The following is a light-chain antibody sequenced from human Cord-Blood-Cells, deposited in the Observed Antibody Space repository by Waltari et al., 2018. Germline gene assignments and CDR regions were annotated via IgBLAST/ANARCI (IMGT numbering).Light chain of an antibody. CDR3: QQSYSTPYS. Sequence: DIQMTQSPSSLSASVGDRVTITCRASQSISSYLNWYQQKPGKAPKLLIYAASSLQSGVPSRFCGSGSGTDFTLTIISLQPEDFATYYCQQSYSTPYSFGQGTKLEIK. CDR1: QSISSY. V-gene: IGKV1-39*01. CDR2: AAS. J-gene: IGKJ2*03.